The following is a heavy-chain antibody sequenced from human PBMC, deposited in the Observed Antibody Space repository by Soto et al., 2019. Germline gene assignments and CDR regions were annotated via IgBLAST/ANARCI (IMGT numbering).Heavy chain of an antibody. CDR1: GGSICSYY. J-gene: IGHJ4*02. CDR2: IYYSGST. CDR3: ARRWGRNFDY. D-gene: IGHD3-16*01. Sequence: PSETLSLTCTVSGGSICSYYWSWIRQPPGKGLEWIGYIYYSGSTNYNPSLKSRVTISVDTSKNQFSLKLSSVTAADTAVYYCARRWGRNFDYWGQGTLVTVSS. V-gene: IGHV4-59*08.